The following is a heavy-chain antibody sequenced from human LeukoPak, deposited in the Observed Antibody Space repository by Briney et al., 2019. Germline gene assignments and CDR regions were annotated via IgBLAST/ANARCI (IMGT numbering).Heavy chain of an antibody. J-gene: IGHJ4*02. D-gene: IGHD3-3*01. Sequence: GGSLRLSCAASGFTFSSYWMHWVRQAPGKGLVWVSRINSDGSSTSYADSVKGRFAISRDNAKNTLYLQMNSLRAEDTAVYYCAREGYDFWSGFQAVYFDYWGQGTLVTVPS. CDR3: AREGYDFWSGFQAVYFDY. V-gene: IGHV3-74*01. CDR2: INSDGSST. CDR1: GFTFSSYW.